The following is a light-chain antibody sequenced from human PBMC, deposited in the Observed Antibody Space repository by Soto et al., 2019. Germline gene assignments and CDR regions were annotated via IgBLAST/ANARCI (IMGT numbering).Light chain of an antibody. Sequence: EIVMTQSPATLSVSPGERATLSCRASQSVSNNLVWYQQKRGQAPRLLIYGASTRATGIPARFSGSGSGTEFTLIISSLQSEDFAVYYCQQYNKWPLITFGQGTRLEIK. J-gene: IGKJ5*01. CDR2: GAS. CDR1: QSVSNN. CDR3: QQYNKWPLIT. V-gene: IGKV3-15*01.